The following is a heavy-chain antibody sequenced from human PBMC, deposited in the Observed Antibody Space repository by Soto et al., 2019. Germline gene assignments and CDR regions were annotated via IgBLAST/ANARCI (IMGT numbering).Heavy chain of an antibody. Sequence: PGGSLRLSCAASGFTFSSYSMNWVRQAPGKGLEWVSSISSSSSYIYYADSVKGRFTISRDNAKNSLYLQMNSLRAEDTAVYYCARDGSGLYGSGILDYYYYYGMDVWGQGTTVTVSS. CDR1: GFTFSSYS. D-gene: IGHD3-10*01. J-gene: IGHJ6*02. V-gene: IGHV3-21*01. CDR2: ISSSSSYI. CDR3: ARDGSGLYGSGILDYYYYYGMDV.